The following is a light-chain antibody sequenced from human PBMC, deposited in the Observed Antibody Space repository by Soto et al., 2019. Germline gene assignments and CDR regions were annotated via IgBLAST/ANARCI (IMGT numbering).Light chain of an antibody. CDR3: QQYGTSPPLT. Sequence: EIVLTQSPGTLSLSPGERATLSSRASQSVSSNYLAWYQQKPGQAPRLLIYDASSRATGIPDRFSGSGSATDFTLTISRLEPEDFAVYYCQQYGTSPPLTFGGGTKVEIK. J-gene: IGKJ4*01. V-gene: IGKV3-20*01. CDR1: QSVSSNY. CDR2: DAS.